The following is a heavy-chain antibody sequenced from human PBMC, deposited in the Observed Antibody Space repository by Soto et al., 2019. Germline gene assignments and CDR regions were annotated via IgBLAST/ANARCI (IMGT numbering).Heavy chain of an antibody. D-gene: IGHD6-13*01. CDR2: IKQDGSEE. CDR3: ARIAASGRGWDV. V-gene: IGHV3-7*01. CDR1: GFTFSSYW. J-gene: IGHJ6*02. Sequence: EVQLVESGGGLVQPGGSLRLSCVVSGFTFSSYWMSWVRQARVKGLEWVGNIKQDGSEENYVDSVKGRFTISRDNAKNSMYLQMNSLRAEDTAVYYCARIAASGRGWDVWGQGTTVVVSS.